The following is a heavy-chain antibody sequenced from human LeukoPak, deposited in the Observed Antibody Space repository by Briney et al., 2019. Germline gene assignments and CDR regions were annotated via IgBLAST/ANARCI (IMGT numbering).Heavy chain of an antibody. J-gene: IGHJ4*02. CDR1: GGTFSSYA. V-gene: IGHV1-69*13. CDR3: ARGKRFLEWLPDFDY. Sequence: SVKVSCKASGGTFSSYAISWVRQAPGQGLEWMGGIIPIFGTANYAQKFQGRVTITADESTSTAYMELSSLRSEDTAVYYCARGKRFLEWLPDFDYWGQGTLVTVSS. CDR2: IIPIFGTA. D-gene: IGHD3-3*01.